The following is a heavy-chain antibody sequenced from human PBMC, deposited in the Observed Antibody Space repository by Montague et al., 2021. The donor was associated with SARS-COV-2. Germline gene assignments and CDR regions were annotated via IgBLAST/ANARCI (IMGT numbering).Heavy chain of an antibody. V-gene: IGHV4-59*08. CDR2: IYYSGNT. CDR3: ARHGVGCEFGGHNWCIDAFDN. Sequence: SETLSLTCAVSSGSINYYYFSWIRQPPGKGLEWIGYIYYSGNTNYSPSLQSRVTISVDSSKTQFSLRLTPVTAADTAVYYCARHGVGCEFGGHNWCIDAFDNWGQGTVVTVSS. CDR1: SGSINYYY. J-gene: IGHJ3*02. D-gene: IGHD5-24*01.